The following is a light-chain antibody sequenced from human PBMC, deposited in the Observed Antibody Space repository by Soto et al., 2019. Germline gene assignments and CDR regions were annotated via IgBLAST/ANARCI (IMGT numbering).Light chain of an antibody. Sequence: EIVMTQSPATLSVSPGARATLSCRASQSVSNNLAWYQQEPGQAPRLLIHGASTTATGIPARFSGSGSGTEFTLTISSLQSEDFAVYYCQQYRNWPLTFGGGTKVEIK. CDR2: GAS. CDR3: QQYRNWPLT. J-gene: IGKJ4*01. CDR1: QSVSNN. V-gene: IGKV3-15*01.